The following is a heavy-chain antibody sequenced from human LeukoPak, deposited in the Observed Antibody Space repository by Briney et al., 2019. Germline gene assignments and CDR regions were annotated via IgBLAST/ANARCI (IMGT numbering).Heavy chain of an antibody. Sequence: GGSLRLSCAASGFTVSSNYMSWVRQAPGKGLEWVSVIYSGGSTYYADSVKGRFTISRDNSKNTLYLQMNSLRAEDTAVYYCAREVRYYDSSGYYQYYFDYWGQGTLVTVSS. CDR1: GFTVSSNY. V-gene: IGHV3-53*01. CDR2: IYSGGST. J-gene: IGHJ4*02. CDR3: AREVRYYDSSGYYQYYFDY. D-gene: IGHD3-22*01.